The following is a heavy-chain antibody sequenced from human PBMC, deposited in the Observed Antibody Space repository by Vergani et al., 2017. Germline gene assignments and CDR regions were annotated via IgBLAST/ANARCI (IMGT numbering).Heavy chain of an antibody. CDR2: ISSSSSTI. J-gene: IGHJ6*02. CDR1: GFTFSSYW. CDR3: ASTYYDFWSGRKEYYYYYGMDV. Sequence: EVQLVESGGGLVQPGGSLRLSCAASGFTFSSYWMSWVRQAPGKGLEWVSYISSSSSTIYYADSVKGRFTISRDNAKNSLYLQMNSLRAEDTAVYYCASTYYDFWSGRKEYYYYYGMDVWGQGTTVTVSS. V-gene: IGHV3-48*01. D-gene: IGHD3-3*01.